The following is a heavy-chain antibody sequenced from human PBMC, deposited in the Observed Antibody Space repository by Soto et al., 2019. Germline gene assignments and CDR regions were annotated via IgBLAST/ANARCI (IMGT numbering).Heavy chain of an antibody. CDR3: AKALGGHTYGYGGDSDF. CDR1: GFTFSSYA. Sequence: EVQLLESGGGLVQPGGSLRLSCAASGFTFSSYAITWVRQAPGKGLEWVSAVSGGGITYYADSVKGRFTISRDISKNTVYLQMNSLSAEDTAVYYCAKALGGHTYGYGGDSDFWGQGTLVTVSS. D-gene: IGHD5-18*01. CDR2: VSGGGIT. V-gene: IGHV3-23*01. J-gene: IGHJ4*02.